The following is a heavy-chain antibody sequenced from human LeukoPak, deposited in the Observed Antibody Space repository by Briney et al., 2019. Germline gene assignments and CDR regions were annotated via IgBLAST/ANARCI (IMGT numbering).Heavy chain of an antibody. V-gene: IGHV4-31*03. CDR2: IYCSGST. CDR1: GGSISSGGYY. CDR3: ARAGPSYYDILTGYPKLYFDL. J-gene: IGHJ2*01. Sequence: SQTLSLTCTVSGGSISSGGYYWSWIRQHPGKGLEWIGYIYCSGSTYYNPSLKSRVTISVDTSKNQFSLKLSSVTAADTAVYYCARAGPSYYDILTGYPKLYFDLWGRGTLVTVSS. D-gene: IGHD3-9*01.